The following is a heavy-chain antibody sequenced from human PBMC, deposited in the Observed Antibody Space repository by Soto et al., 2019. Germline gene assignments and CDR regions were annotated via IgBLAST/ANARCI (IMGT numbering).Heavy chain of an antibody. CDR3: ARRYSSAFDI. J-gene: IGHJ3*02. V-gene: IGHV4-59*08. CDR1: GGSISSYY. CDR2: IYYSGST. D-gene: IGHD6-13*01. Sequence: SETLSLTCTVSGGSISSYYWSWIRQPPGKGLEWIGYIYYSGSTNYNPSLKSRVNISVDTSKNQFSLMLSSVSAADTAVYYCARRYSSAFDIWGQGTMVTVSS.